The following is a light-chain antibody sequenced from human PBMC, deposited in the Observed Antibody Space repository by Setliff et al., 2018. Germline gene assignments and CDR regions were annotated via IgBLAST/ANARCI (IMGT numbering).Light chain of an antibody. V-gene: IGLV2-8*01. Sequence: QSVLTQPPSASGSPGQSVTISCTGTSSDVGGYNYVSWYQQHPGKAPKLMIYEVSKRPSGVPDRFSGSKSGNTASLTVSGLQAEDEADYYCSSYAGSNNIPYVFATGTKVT. CDR2: EVS. CDR1: SSDVGGYNY. CDR3: SSYAGSNNIPYV. J-gene: IGLJ1*01.